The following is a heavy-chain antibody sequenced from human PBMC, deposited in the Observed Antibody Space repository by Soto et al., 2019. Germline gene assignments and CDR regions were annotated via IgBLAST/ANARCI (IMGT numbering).Heavy chain of an antibody. CDR1: GFTFSSYA. Sequence: PGGSLRLSCAASGFTFSSYAIHWVRQAPGKGLEWVAVITSDGSSKYYTDSVKGRFTISRDNSQNTVFLQMNSLRAEDTAVYYCATEVVEAAGSDYWGQGTLVTVSS. CDR3: ATEVVEAAGSDY. V-gene: IGHV3-30-3*01. J-gene: IGHJ4*02. D-gene: IGHD2-15*01. CDR2: ITSDGSSK.